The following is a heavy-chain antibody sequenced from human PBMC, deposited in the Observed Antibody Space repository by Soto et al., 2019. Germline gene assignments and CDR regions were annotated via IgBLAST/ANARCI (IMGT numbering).Heavy chain of an antibody. D-gene: IGHD3-22*01. J-gene: IGHJ5*02. Sequence: SETLSLTCTVSGGSVSSGSYYWSWIRQPPGKGLEWIGYIYYSGSTNYNPSLKSRVTISVDTSKNQFSLKLSPVTAADTAVYYCARVGPWVPYYYDSSPYTFENWFDPWGQGTLVTVSS. V-gene: IGHV4-61*01. CDR1: GGSVSSGSYY. CDR2: IYYSGST. CDR3: ARVGPWVPYYYDSSPYTFENWFDP.